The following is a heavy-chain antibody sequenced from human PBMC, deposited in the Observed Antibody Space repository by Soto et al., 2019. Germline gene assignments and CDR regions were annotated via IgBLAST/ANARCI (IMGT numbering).Heavy chain of an antibody. J-gene: IGHJ4*02. CDR2: ISSTTNYI. CDR1: GFTFTRYS. V-gene: IGHV3-21*01. CDR3: ARESEDLTSNFDY. Sequence: VGSLRLSCAASGFTFTRYSMNWVRQAPGKGLEWVSSISSTTNYIYYADSMKGRFTVSRDNAKNSVYLEMNSLSAEDTAVYYCARESEDLTSNFDYWGQGTLVTVS.